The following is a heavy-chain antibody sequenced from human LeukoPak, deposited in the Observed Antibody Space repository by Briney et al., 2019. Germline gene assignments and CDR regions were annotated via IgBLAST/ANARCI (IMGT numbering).Heavy chain of an antibody. CDR1: GFTFSSYG. Sequence: GRSLRLSCAASGFTFSSYGMHWVRQAPGKGLEWVAVISYDGSNKYYADSVKGRFTISRDNSKNTLYLQMNSLRAEDTAVYYCARVGHYDFWSGYYTWGQGTLVTVSS. CDR2: ISYDGSNK. J-gene: IGHJ4*02. V-gene: IGHV3-30*03. D-gene: IGHD3-3*01. CDR3: ARVGHYDFWSGYYT.